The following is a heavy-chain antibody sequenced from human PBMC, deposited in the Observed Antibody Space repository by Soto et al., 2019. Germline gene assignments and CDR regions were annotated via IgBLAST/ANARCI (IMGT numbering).Heavy chain of an antibody. Sequence: GGSLRLSCAASGFTFSPHAIHWVRQAPGKGLEWVSGISGGGGSTFYADSVKGRFTISRDNSKHTLYLQMNSLRVEDTAIYYCAKAINLVVTAIFNYWGRGALVTVSS. J-gene: IGHJ4*02. CDR3: AKAINLVVTAIFNY. CDR2: ISGGGGST. CDR1: GFTFSPHA. D-gene: IGHD2-21*02. V-gene: IGHV3-23*01.